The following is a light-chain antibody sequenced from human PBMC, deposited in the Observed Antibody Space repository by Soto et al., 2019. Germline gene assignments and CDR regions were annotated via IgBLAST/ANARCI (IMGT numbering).Light chain of an antibody. CDR3: ISYTGSSTSYV. V-gene: IGLV2-14*01. Sequence: QSALTQPASVSGSPGQSITISCAGTSGEVGGYNHVAWYQQHPGKAPKLMIYEVSKRPSGVSNRFSGSKSGNTASLNISGPHAPDDADYYCISYTGSSTSYVFGTGTKVTVL. J-gene: IGLJ1*01. CDR2: EVS. CDR1: SGEVGGYNH.